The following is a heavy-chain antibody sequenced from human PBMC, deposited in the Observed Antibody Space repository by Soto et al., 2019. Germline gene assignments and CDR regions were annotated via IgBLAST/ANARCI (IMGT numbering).Heavy chain of an antibody. J-gene: IGHJ4*02. CDR2: INHSGST. Sequence: SETLSLTCAVYGGSFSGYYWSWIRQPPGKGLEWIGEINHSGSTNYNPSLKSRVTISVDTSKNQFSLKLSSVTAADTAVYYCARGRRHPYSYDSSGYYGYWGQGTLVT. D-gene: IGHD3-22*01. CDR3: ARGRRHPYSYDSSGYYGY. V-gene: IGHV4-34*01. CDR1: GGSFSGYY.